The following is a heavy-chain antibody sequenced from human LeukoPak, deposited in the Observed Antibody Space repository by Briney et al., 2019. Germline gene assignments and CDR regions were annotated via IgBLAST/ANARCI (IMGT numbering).Heavy chain of an antibody. CDR1: GGTFSSYP. CDR2: IIPIFGSA. J-gene: IGHJ6*03. CDR3: ARTKAATVISDETYYYYYMDV. Sequence: GASVKVSCKASGGTFSSYPISWVRQAPGQGLEWMGGIIPIFGSANYAQKFQGRVTITADESTSTAYMELTSLRSEDTAVYYCARTKAATVISDETYYYYYMDVWGKGTTVTVSS. D-gene: IGHD3-22*01. V-gene: IGHV1-69*13.